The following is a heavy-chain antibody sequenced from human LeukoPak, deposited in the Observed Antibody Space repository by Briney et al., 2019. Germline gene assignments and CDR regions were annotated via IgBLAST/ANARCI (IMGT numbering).Heavy chain of an antibody. D-gene: IGHD6-19*01. J-gene: IGHJ4*02. CDR3: ARTKQWLVRVFDY. CDR1: GGSFSGYY. V-gene: IGHV4-34*01. Sequence: SETLSLTCAVYGGSFSGYYWSWIRRPPGKGLEWIGEINHSGSTNYNPSLKSRVTISVDTSKNQFSLKLSSVTAADTAVYYCARTKQWLVRVFDYWGQGTLVTVSS. CDR2: INHSGST.